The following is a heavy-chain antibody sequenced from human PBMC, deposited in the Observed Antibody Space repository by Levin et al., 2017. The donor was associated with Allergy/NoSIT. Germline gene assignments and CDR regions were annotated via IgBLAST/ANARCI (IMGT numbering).Heavy chain of an antibody. Sequence: PSETLSLTCAVYGGSFSGYYWSWIRQPPGKGLEWIGEITHSGSTNYNPSLKSRVTISVDTSKNQFSLKLSSVTAADTAVYYCAGIPLYDFWSSDIRDYWGQGTLVTVSS. CDR2: ITHSGST. CDR1: GGSFSGYY. CDR3: AGIPLYDFWSSDIRDY. D-gene: IGHD3-3*01. V-gene: IGHV4-34*01. J-gene: IGHJ4*02.